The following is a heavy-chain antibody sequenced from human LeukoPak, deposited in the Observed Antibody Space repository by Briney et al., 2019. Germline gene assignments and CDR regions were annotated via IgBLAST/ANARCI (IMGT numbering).Heavy chain of an antibody. CDR2: IYSGGST. CDR3: ARVLDCSSTSCYFEGYAFDI. V-gene: IGHV3-66*01. CDR1: GFTVSSNY. D-gene: IGHD2-2*01. Sequence: PGGSLRLSCAASGFTVSSNYMSWVRQAPGKGLEWVSGIYSGGSTYYADSVKGRFTISRDNSKNTLYLQMNSLRAEDTAVYYCARVLDCSSTSCYFEGYAFDIWGQGTMVTVSS. J-gene: IGHJ3*02.